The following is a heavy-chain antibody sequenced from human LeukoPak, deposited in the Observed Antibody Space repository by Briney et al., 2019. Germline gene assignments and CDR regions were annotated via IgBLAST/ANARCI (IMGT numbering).Heavy chain of an antibody. V-gene: IGHV4-39*07. D-gene: IGHD3/OR15-3a*01. CDR3: ARRGRTGYYSFDY. Sequence: SETLSLTCTVSGDSLSSSSYYWGWIRQPPGKGLEWIGSIYHSGSTYYNLSLKSRVIISVDTSKNQFSLKLSSVTAADTAVYYCARRGRTGYYSFDYWGQGTLVTVSS. CDR2: IYHSGST. CDR1: GDSLSSSSYY. J-gene: IGHJ4*02.